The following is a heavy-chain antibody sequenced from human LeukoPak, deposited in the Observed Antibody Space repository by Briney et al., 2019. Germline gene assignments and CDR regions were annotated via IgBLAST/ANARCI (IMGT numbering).Heavy chain of an antibody. Sequence: SETLSLTCTVSGGSISSYYWSWIRQPPGKGLEWIGYIYYSGSTNYNPSLKSRVTISVDTSKNQFSLKLSSLTAADTAVYYCARWYEWGYYGSGSYRWFDPWGQGTLVTVSS. J-gene: IGHJ5*02. CDR3: ARWYEWGYYGSGSYRWFDP. CDR2: IYYSGST. CDR1: GGSISSYY. D-gene: IGHD3-10*01. V-gene: IGHV4-59*01.